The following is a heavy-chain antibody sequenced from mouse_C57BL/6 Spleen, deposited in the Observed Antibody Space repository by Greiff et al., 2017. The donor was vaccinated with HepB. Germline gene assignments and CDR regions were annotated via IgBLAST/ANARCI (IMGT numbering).Heavy chain of an antibody. D-gene: IGHD1-1*01. Sequence: QVQLQQPGAELVKPGASVKLSCKASGYTFTSYWMQWVKQRPGQGLEWIGEIDPSDSYTNYNQKFKGKATLTVDTSSSTAYMQLSSLTSEDSAVYYCARIIPTVVADYWGQGTTLTVSS. V-gene: IGHV1-50*01. CDR3: ARIIPTVVADY. J-gene: IGHJ2*01. CDR1: GYTFTSYW. CDR2: IDPSDSYT.